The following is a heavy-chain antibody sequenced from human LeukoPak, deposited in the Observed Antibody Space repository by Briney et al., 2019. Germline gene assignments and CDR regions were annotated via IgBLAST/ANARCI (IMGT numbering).Heavy chain of an antibody. D-gene: IGHD6-6*01. J-gene: IGHJ4*02. CDR1: GFTFNNYG. CDR3: ARELASSGY. CDR2: IRYNGNNQ. Sequence: GGSLRLSCAASGFTFNNYGMHWVRQAPGKGLEWVAFIRYNGNNQYYADSVKGRFTISRDNSKNTLYLQMNSLRAEDTAVYYCARELASSGYWGQGTLVTVSS. V-gene: IGHV3-30*02.